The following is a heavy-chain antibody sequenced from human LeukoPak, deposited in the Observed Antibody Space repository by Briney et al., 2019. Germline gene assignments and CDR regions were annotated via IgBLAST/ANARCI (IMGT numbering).Heavy chain of an antibody. J-gene: IGHJ3*02. CDR3: ARDLVTVTKGFDI. CDR2: ISYIGST. CDR1: DDSVSSHY. Sequence: SETLSLTCAVSDDSVSSHYWTWIRQPPGKGLEWSGYISYIGSTNYNPSLKSRVTISIDTSKNQFSLKLSSVAAADTAVYYCARDLVTVTKGFDIWGQGTMVSVSS. D-gene: IGHD4-17*01. V-gene: IGHV4-59*02.